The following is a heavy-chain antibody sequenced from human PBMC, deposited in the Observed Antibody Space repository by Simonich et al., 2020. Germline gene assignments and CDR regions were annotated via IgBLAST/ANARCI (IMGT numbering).Heavy chain of an antibody. CDR2: ISSSSSYI. J-gene: IGHJ4*02. CDR1: GFTFRSYS. CDR3: ARDAAGDY. D-gene: IGHD6-13*01. Sequence: EVQLVESGGGLVKPGVSLRLSCAASGFTFRSYSMNWVRQAPGKGLERYESISSSSSYIYYSDSVKGRFTISRDNAKNSLYLQMNSLRAEDTAVYYCARDAAGDYWGQGTLVTVSS. V-gene: IGHV3-21*01.